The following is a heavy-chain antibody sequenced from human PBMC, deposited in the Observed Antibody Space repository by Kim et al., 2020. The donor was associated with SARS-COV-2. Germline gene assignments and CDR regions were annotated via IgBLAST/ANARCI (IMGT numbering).Heavy chain of an antibody. CDR3: AKDRTYYDFWDWYFDL. J-gene: IGHJ2*01. D-gene: IGHD3-3*01. CDR1: TFGGYA. Sequence: TFGGYAMHGDGQAPGKGLEWISGLTWNSGTMGYANYVKGRFTVSRDNAKNSLYLQMNSLRSEDTALYYCAKDRTYYDFWDWYFDLWGRGTLAT. CDR2: LTWNSGTM. V-gene: IGHV3-9*01.